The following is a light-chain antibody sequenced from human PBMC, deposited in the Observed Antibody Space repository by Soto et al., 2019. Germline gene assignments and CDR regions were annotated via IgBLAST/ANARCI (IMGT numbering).Light chain of an antibody. V-gene: IGLV2-23*01. CDR2: EAS. J-gene: IGLJ1*01. CDR3: GSYAGFRPYV. CDR1: SSDVGSYNL. Sequence: QSALTQPASVSGSPGQSITISCTGTSSDVGSYNLVSWYQHHPGKAPKLLIFEASKRPSGISNRFSGSKSDNTACLAISGVQAEDEADYYCGSYAGFRPYVFGTGTKVTVL.